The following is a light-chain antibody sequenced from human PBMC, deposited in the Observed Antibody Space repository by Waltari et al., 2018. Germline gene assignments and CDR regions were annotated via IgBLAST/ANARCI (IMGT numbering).Light chain of an antibody. CDR3: ALYMGSGIWV. V-gene: IGLV8-61*01. Sequence: QTVVTQEPSLSVSPGGTVTLTCALSSGSLSTTSYATWYQQTPGQSPRTLVYKANARSSGVPDRFSGSILGNTAALTITGAQADDESDYYWALYMGSGIWVFGGGTRLTVL. CDR2: KAN. J-gene: IGLJ3*02. CDR1: SGSLSTTSY.